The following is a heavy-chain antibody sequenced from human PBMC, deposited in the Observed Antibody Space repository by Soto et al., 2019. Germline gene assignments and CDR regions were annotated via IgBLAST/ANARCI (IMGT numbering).Heavy chain of an antibody. CDR3: ARGTVVTPNWFDP. D-gene: IGHD2-15*01. Sequence: SETLSLTCTVSGGSISSGGHYWSWIRQHPGKGLEWIGYIYYSGSTYYNPSLKSRVTISVDTSKNQFSLKVSSVTAADTAVYYCARGTVVTPNWFDPWGQGILVTVSS. V-gene: IGHV4-31*03. CDR2: IYYSGST. CDR1: GGSISSGGHY. J-gene: IGHJ5*02.